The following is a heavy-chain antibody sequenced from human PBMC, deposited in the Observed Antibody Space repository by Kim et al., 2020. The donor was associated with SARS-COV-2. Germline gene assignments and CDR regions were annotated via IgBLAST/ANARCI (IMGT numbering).Heavy chain of an antibody. CDR1: GGSISSGSYY. V-gene: IGHV4-61*02. J-gene: IGHJ5*02. CDR3: ARAVTTTVSRVHNWFDP. D-gene: IGHD4-17*01. Sequence: SETLSLTCTVSGGSISSGSYYWSWIRQPAGKGLEWIGRIYTSGSTNYNPSLKSRVTISVDTSKNQFSLKLSSVTAADTAVYYCARAVTTTVSRVHNWFDPWGQGTLVTVSS. CDR2: IYTSGST.